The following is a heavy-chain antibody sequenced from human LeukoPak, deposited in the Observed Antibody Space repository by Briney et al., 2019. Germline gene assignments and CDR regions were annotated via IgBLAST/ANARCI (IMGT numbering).Heavy chain of an antibody. CDR3: ARVRGYCSGGSCYRSDAFDI. D-gene: IGHD2-15*01. Sequence: SVKVSCKASGGTFSSYAISWVQQAPGQGLEWMGGIIPIFGTANYAQKFQGRVTITADESTSTAYMEPSSLRSEDTAVYYCARVRGYCSGGSCYRSDAFDIWGQGTMVTVSS. V-gene: IGHV1-69*13. CDR1: GGTFSSYA. CDR2: IIPIFGTA. J-gene: IGHJ3*02.